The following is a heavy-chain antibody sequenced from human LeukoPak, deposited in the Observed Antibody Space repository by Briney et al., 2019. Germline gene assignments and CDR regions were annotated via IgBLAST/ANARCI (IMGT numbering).Heavy chain of an antibody. D-gene: IGHD3-22*01. J-gene: IGHJ4*02. CDR1: GFTFSSYG. V-gene: IGHV3-33*06. CDR3: AKYYYDSSGHFDY. CDR2: IWYDGSNK. Sequence: GGSLRLSCAASGFTFSSYGMHWVRQAPGKGLEWVAVIWYDGSNKYYADSVKGRFTISRDNSKNTLYLQMNSLRAEDTAVYYCAKYYYDSSGHFDYWGQGTLVTVSS.